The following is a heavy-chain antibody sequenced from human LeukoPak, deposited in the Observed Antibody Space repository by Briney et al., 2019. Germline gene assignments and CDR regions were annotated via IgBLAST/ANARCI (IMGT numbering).Heavy chain of an antibody. J-gene: IGHJ4*02. D-gene: IGHD2-15*01. CDR1: GGSISSYY. Sequence: SETLSLTCTVSGGSISSYYWSWIRQPPGKGLEWIGYIYYSGSANYNPSLKSRVTISVDTSKNQFSLKLSSVTAADTAVYYCARLLRYCSGGRCDSGGFDYWGQGTLVTVSS. V-gene: IGHV4-59*08. CDR2: IYYSGSA. CDR3: ARLLRYCSGGRCDSGGFDY.